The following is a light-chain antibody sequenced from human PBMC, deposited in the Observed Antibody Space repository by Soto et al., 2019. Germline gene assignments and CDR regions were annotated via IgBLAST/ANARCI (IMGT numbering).Light chain of an antibody. CDR2: ATS. CDR3: QQTYSLPHT. V-gene: IGKV1-39*01. Sequence: DIQMTQSPPSLSASVGDSITITCRASQSISTYLNWYRQKPGKAPDLLIFATSSLQGGVPSRFSGSGSGTDFTLTISSLQPGDFESYYCQQTYSLPHTFGGGTKV. CDR1: QSISTY. J-gene: IGKJ4*01.